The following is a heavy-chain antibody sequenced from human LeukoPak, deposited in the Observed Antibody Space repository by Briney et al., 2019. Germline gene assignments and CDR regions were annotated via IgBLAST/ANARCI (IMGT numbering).Heavy chain of an antibody. Sequence: GGSLRLSCAASGFTFSSYAMNWVRQAPGKGLEWASTCGTSGNTYYADPVRGRFTISRDNARNTVYLQMSSLRAEDTAVYYCAQKTPGTHPFDYWGQGTLVTVSS. V-gene: IGHV3-23*01. J-gene: IGHJ4*02. CDR2: CGTSGNT. D-gene: IGHD6-13*01. CDR1: GFTFSSYA. CDR3: AQKTPGTHPFDY.